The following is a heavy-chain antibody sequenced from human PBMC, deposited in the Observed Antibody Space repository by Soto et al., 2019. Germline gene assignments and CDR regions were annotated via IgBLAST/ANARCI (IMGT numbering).Heavy chain of an antibody. CDR3: ARDRRPRGYSYGYSY. CDR2: INPNSGGT. J-gene: IGHJ4*02. V-gene: IGHV1-2*04. D-gene: IGHD5-18*01. Sequence: ASVKVSCKASGYTFTGYYMHWVRQAPGQGLEWMGWINPNSGGTNYAQKFQGWVTMTRDTSISTAYMELSRLRSDDTAVYYCARDRRPRGYSYGYSYWGQGTLVTVSS. CDR1: GYTFTGYY.